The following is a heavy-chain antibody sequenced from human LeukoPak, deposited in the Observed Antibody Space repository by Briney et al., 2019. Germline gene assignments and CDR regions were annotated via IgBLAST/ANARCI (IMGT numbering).Heavy chain of an antibody. J-gene: IGHJ5*02. CDR1: GFTFNTYA. CDR2: ISYSGGGT. D-gene: IGHD1-1*01. V-gene: IGHV3-23*01. CDR3: AKLQGYTNT. Sequence: GRSLRLSCAASGFTFNTYAMTCVRQAPGKGLEWVSAISYSGGGTYYADSVKGRFTISRDNSKNTLFLQMNSLRAEDTAVYYCAKLQGYTNTWGQGTLVTVSS.